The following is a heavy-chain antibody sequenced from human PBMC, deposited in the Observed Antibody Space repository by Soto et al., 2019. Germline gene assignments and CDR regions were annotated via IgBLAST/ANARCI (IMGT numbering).Heavy chain of an antibody. Sequence: QVQLVESGGGVVKPGRSLRLSCEASGFTFSSYGMHWVRQAPGKGLEWVAVISYDGSNKYYADSVKGRFTISRDNSKNTLYLQMNSRRAEDTAVYYCAKDRGYYSDGMDVWGQGTTVTVSS. V-gene: IGHV3-30*18. D-gene: IGHD3-10*01. CDR3: AKDRGYYSDGMDV. CDR1: GFTFSSYG. J-gene: IGHJ6*02. CDR2: ISYDGSNK.